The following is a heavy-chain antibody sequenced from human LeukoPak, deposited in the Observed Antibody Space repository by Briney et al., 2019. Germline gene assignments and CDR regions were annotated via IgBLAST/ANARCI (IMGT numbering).Heavy chain of an antibody. V-gene: IGHV3-23*01. CDR1: GFSFKFYY. CDR3: AKQDFSSGWS. CDR2: ISLAGNST. D-gene: IGHD6-19*01. Sequence: GGSLRLSCSASGFSFKFYYMSWVRQAPGKGLEWASAISLAGNSTYYADAVKGRFTISRYNSKNILFLQMDRLRVEDTAIYYCAKQDFSSGWSWGQGTLVTVSS. J-gene: IGHJ4*02.